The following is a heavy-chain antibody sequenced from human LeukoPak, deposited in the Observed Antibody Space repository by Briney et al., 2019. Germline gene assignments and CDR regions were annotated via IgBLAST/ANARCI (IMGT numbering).Heavy chain of an antibody. J-gene: IGHJ4*02. V-gene: IGHV3-30*18. CDR1: GFTFSSYA. CDR2: ISYDGSNK. D-gene: IGHD6-19*01. CDR3: AKESLAVAKSYHFDY. Sequence: GGSLRLSCAASGFTFSSYAMHWVRQAPGKGLEWVAVISYDGSNKYYADSVKGRFAISRDNSKNTLYLQMNSLRAEDTAVYYCAKESLAVAKSYHFDYWGQGTLVTVSS.